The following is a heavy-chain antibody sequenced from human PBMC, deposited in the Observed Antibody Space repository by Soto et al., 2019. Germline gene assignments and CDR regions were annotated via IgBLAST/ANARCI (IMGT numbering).Heavy chain of an antibody. Sequence: GGSLRLSCATSGFNFNNYAMSWVRQAPGERLEWVSFISSSGGTTYYADSVNGRLIIFSDNSRNTVFLQMNTLGAEDETIYYCATCRTVTGPGWYHDSEHWGQGTPVTVSS. V-gene: IGHV3-23*01. D-gene: IGHD4-4*01. CDR2: ISSSGGTT. CDR3: ATCRTVTGPGWYHDSEH. J-gene: IGHJ4*02. CDR1: GFNFNNYA.